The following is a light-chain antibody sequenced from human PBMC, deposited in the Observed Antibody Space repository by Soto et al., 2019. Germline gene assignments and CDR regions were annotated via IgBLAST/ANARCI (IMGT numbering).Light chain of an antibody. CDR2: ESS. CDR1: SSDIGYGY. J-gene: IGLJ1*01. V-gene: IGLV2-14*01. CDR3: SSYTSRSPFV. Sequence: QSVLTQPASLSGSPGQSITISCTGTSSDIGYGYVSWYQHHPGKAPKVIIYESSNRPSGASSRFSGSKSVNTASLPISGLQAEDEADYYCSSYTSRSPFVFGYGTKLTVL.